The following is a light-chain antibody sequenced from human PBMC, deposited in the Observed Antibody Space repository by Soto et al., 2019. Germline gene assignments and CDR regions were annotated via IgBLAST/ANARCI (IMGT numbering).Light chain of an antibody. V-gene: IGKV3D-15*01. CDR1: QSVKTF. CDR3: QQYNYLIT. Sequence: EIVMTQSPASLSVSPGERATLSCRASQSVKTFLVWYQQRPGQAPRLLIYDASHRAAGIPARFSGSGSGTDFTLTISRLEPEDFAVYLCQQYNYLITFGQGTRLEIK. J-gene: IGKJ5*01. CDR2: DAS.